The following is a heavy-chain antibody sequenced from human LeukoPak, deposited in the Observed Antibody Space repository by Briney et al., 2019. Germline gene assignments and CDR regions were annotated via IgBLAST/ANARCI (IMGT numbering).Heavy chain of an antibody. CDR2: INTNTGNP. CDR3: ARRLRRGYYYDSSGYSLFDY. Sequence: ASVKVSCKASGYTFTSYAMNWVRQAPGQGLEWMGWINTNTGNPTYAQGFTGRFVFSLDTSVSTAYLQISSLKAEDTAVYYCARRLRRGYYYDSSGYSLFDYWGQGTLVTVSS. V-gene: IGHV7-4-1*02. CDR1: GYTFTSYA. D-gene: IGHD3-22*01. J-gene: IGHJ4*02.